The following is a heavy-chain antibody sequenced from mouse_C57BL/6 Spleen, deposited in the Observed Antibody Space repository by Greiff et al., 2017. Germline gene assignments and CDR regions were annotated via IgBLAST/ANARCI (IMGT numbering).Heavy chain of an antibody. V-gene: IGHV5-6*01. CDR1: GFTFSSYG. J-gene: IGHJ2*01. Sequence: EVKLVESGGDLVKPGGSLKLSCAASGFTFSSYGMSWVRQTPDKRLEWVATISSGGSYTYYPDSVKGRFTISRDNAKNTLYLQMSSLKSEDTAMYYGARHGAYSIFLDYGGKGTTLTVSS. CDR3: ARHGAYSIFLDY. CDR2: ISSGGSYT. D-gene: IGHD2-5*01.